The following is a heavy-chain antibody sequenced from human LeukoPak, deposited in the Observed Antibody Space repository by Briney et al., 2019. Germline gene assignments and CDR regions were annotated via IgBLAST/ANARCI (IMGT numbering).Heavy chain of an antibody. J-gene: IGHJ4*02. CDR1: GYTFTSYA. CDR3: ARGGDYYDSSGYHYAAAH. V-gene: IGHV1-3*01. D-gene: IGHD3-22*01. CDR2: INAGNGNT. Sequence: ASVKVSCKASGYTFTSYAMHWVRQAPGQRLEWMGWINAGNGNTKYSQKFQGRVTITRDTSASTAYMELSSLRSEDTAVYYCARGGDYYDSSGYHYAAAHWGQGTLVTVSS.